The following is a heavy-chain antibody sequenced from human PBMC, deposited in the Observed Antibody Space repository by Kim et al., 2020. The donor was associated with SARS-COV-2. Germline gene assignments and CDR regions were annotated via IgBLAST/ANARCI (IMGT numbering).Heavy chain of an antibody. CDR3: AADRYYYGSGSYVFDY. CDR2: IVVGSGNT. V-gene: IGHV1-58*01. J-gene: IGHJ4*02. CDR1: GFTFTSSA. D-gene: IGHD3-10*01. Sequence: SVKVSCKASGFTFTSSAVQWVRQARGQRLEWIGWIVVGSGNTNYAQKFQERVTITRDMSTSTAYMELSSLRSEDTAVYYCAADRYYYGSGSYVFDYWGQGTLVTVSS.